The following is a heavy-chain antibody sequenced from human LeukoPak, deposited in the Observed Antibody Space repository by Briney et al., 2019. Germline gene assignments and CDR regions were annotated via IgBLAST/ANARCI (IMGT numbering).Heavy chain of an antibody. J-gene: IGHJ4*02. CDR1: GFTFSSYA. V-gene: IGHV3-30-3*01. D-gene: IGHD3-22*01. CDR2: ISYDGSNK. CDR3: ARGSTYYYDSSGYYYADGGVYFDY. Sequence: GGSLRLSCAASGFTFSSYAMHWVRQAPGKGLEWVAVISYDGSNKYYADSVKGRFTISRDNSKNTLYLQMNSLRAEDTAVYYCARGSTYYYDSSGYYYADGGVYFDYWGQGTLVTVSS.